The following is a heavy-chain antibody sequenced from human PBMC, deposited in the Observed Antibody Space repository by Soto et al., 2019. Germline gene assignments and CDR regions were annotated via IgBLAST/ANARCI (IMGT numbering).Heavy chain of an antibody. D-gene: IGHD2-2*01. CDR1: GDSISSYF. Sequence: QRQESGPGPVKPSEPLSLTGSVSGDSISSYFKNWIRQPPGKGLEWIGCIYDDGSTKYNPSLESRVTILLDTSKNEFSLRLRSVTSADTAVYYCVSSRSAIYGDAFDVWGQGTMVTVSS. J-gene: IGHJ3*01. V-gene: IGHV4-59*03. CDR2: IYDDGST. CDR3: VSSRSAIYGDAFDV.